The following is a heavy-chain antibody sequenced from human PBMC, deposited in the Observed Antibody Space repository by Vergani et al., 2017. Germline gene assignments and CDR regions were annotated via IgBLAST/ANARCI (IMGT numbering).Heavy chain of an antibody. Sequence: DVHLAESGGGFFQPGGSLRLSCSASGFSFNSYWMHWVRQVPGKGLLWVSRIKSDGSITAYADSVKGRFTISRDNAQNTLYLQMNSLRVEDTGVYYCVREDCSSTSCYGPDFWGQGTLVTVSS. J-gene: IGHJ4*02. V-gene: IGHV3-74*03. CDR1: GFSFNSYW. CDR2: IKSDGSIT. D-gene: IGHD2-2*01. CDR3: VREDCSSTSCYGPDF.